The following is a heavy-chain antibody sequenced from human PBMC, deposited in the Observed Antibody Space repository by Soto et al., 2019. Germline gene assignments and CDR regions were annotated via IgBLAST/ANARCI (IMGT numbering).Heavy chain of an antibody. CDR1: GFTFSSYW. Sequence: EVQLVESGGGLVQPGGSLRLSCAASGFTFSSYWMSWVRQAPGKGLEWVANIKQDGSEKYYVDSVKGRFTISRDNAKNSRYLQMISLRAEDTAVYYCASRDITMVRGVYYYYGMDVWGQGTTVTVSS. D-gene: IGHD3-10*01. CDR3: ASRDITMVRGVYYYYGMDV. J-gene: IGHJ6*02. V-gene: IGHV3-7*05. CDR2: IKQDGSEK.